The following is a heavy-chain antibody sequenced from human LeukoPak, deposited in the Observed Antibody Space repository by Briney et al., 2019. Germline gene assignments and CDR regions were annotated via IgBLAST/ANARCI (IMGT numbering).Heavy chain of an antibody. CDR1: GFTFDDYA. Sequence: PGGSLRLSCAASGFTFDDYAMYWVRQPPGKGLEWVSLISGDGGTTFYADSVKGRFTISRDNSKNSLYLQMNSLRTEDTAALYFCAKDLLPAARFSFSYNGMDVWGQGTTVTVSS. CDR3: AKDLLPAARFSFSYNGMDV. V-gene: IGHV3-43*02. CDR2: ISGDGGTT. J-gene: IGHJ6*02. D-gene: IGHD2-2*01.